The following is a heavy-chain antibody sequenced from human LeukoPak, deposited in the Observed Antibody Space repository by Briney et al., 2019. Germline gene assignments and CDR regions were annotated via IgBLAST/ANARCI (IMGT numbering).Heavy chain of an antibody. V-gene: IGHV3-30-3*01. D-gene: IGHD6-13*01. CDR2: ISYDGSNK. CDR3: ARVRVSLTVQSCSLYFDC. Sequence: GGSLRLSCAACGFTFRSYPMHGVRQAPGKGLEWVAVISYDGSNKYYADSVKGRFTISRDNSKNTLYLQMNSLRAEDTAVYYCARVRVSLTVQSCSLYFDCQGPGTLVTVSS. J-gene: IGHJ4*02. CDR1: GFTFRSYP.